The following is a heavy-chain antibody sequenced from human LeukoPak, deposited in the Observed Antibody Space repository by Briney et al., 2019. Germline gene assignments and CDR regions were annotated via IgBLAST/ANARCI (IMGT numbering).Heavy chain of an antibody. CDR3: ARDYCSGGSCYSFDG. CDR1: GFTFSSYA. D-gene: IGHD2-15*01. J-gene: IGHJ4*02. V-gene: IGHV3-64*01. CDR2: ISSNGGST. Sequence: GGSLRLSCAASGFTFSSYAMHWVRQAPGKGLEYVSAISSNGGSTYYANSVKGRFTISRDNSKNTLYLQMGSLRAEDMAVYYCARDYCSGGSCYSFDGWGQGTLVTVSS.